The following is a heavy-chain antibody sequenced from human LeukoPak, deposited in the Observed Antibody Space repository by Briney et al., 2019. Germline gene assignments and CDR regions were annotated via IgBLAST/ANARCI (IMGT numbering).Heavy chain of an antibody. CDR2: VFYSGST. J-gene: IGHJ4*02. CDR3: ARGGIDYVWGSYRPVFDY. V-gene: IGHV4-39*01. Sequence: SETLSLTCTVSGDSITSHYYWGWIRQPPGKGLEWIGSVFYSGSTYYNPSLKSRVTIYVGTSKNQFSLMLRSVTAADTAVYYCARGGIDYVWGSYRPVFDYWGQGTLVTVSS. CDR1: GDSITSHYY. D-gene: IGHD3-16*02.